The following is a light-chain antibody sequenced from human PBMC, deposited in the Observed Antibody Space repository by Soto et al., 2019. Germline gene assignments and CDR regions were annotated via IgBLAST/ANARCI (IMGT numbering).Light chain of an antibody. V-gene: IGKV3-11*01. J-gene: IGKJ4*01. CDR1: QSVSSS. CDR3: QQRSSLFT. CDR2: DAS. Sequence: EIVLTQSPATLSLSPGERTTLSCRTSQSVSSSFARYQQKPGQAPRLLIYDASIGAAGIPARFSGSASGTDFTLTISSLQPEDFAVYCCQQRSSLFTFGGGTKVDIK.